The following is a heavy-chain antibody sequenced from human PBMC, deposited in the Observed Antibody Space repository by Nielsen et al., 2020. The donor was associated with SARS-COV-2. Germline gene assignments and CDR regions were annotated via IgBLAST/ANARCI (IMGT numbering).Heavy chain of an antibody. D-gene: IGHD3-10*01. CDR3: ARRITMVRGVIPFDY. Sequence: WVRQAPGQGLEWMGWMNPNSGNTGYAQKFQGRVTMTRNTSISTAYMELSSLRSEDTAVYYCARRITMVRGVIPFDYWGQGTLVTVSS. CDR2: MNPNSGNT. V-gene: IGHV1-8*01. J-gene: IGHJ4*02.